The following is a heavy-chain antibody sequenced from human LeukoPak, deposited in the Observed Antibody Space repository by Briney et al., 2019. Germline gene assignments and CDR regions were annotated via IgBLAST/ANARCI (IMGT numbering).Heavy chain of an antibody. Sequence: GASVKVSCKASGGTFTSYAISWVRQAPGQGLEWMGGIIPIFGTANYAQKFQGRVTITADESTSTAYMELSSLRSEDTAVYYCARDDIVVVPAAIDGGYYYYGMDVWGQGTTVTVSS. D-gene: IGHD2-2*02. CDR1: GGTFTSYA. CDR3: ARDDIVVVPAAIDGGYYYYGMDV. CDR2: IIPIFGTA. J-gene: IGHJ6*02. V-gene: IGHV1-69*13.